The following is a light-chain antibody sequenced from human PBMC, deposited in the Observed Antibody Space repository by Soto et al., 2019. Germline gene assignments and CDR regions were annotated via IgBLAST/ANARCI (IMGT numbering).Light chain of an antibody. CDR2: KAS. J-gene: IGKJ1*01. CDR1: QTISSW. V-gene: IGKV1-5*03. CDR3: QQSNSYAEA. Sequence: DIQMTQSPSTLSGSVGDRVTITCRASQTISSWLAWYQQKPGKAPKLLIYKASTLKSGVPSRFSGSGSGTEFTRHISSLQPDDFATYCCQQSNSYAEAFGQGTKVQRK.